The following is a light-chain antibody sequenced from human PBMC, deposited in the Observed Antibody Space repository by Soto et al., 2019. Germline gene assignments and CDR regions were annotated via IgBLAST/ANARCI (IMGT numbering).Light chain of an antibody. J-gene: IGKJ5*01. CDR1: QSITTY. Sequence: EIVLTQSPATLSLSPGERATLSCRASQSITTYLAWYQQKSGQAPRLLIYDATNRATGIPARFSGSGSGTDFTLTISSLEPEDFAVYYCEQRYNWPPITFGQGTRLDIK. CDR3: EQRYNWPPIT. CDR2: DAT. V-gene: IGKV3-11*01.